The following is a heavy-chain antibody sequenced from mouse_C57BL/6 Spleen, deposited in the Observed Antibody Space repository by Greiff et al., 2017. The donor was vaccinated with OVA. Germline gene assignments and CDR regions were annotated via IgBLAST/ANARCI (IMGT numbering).Heavy chain of an antibody. CDR3: ARSEQLRPPWFLY. J-gene: IGHJ3*01. CDR2: IYPGSGST. V-gene: IGHV1-55*01. Sequence: QVQLQQSGAELVKPGASVKMSCKASGYTFTSYWITWVKQRPGQGLEWIGDIYPGSGSTNYNEKFKSKATLTVDTSSSTAYMQLSSLTSEDSAVYYCARSEQLRPPWFLYWGQGTLVTVSA. D-gene: IGHD3-2*02. CDR1: GYTFTSYW.